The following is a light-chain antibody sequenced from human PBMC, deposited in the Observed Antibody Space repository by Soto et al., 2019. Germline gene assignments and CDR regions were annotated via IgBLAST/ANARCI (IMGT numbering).Light chain of an antibody. Sequence: QSVLTQPPSVSGAPGQRVTISCTGSGADYDVHWYKQLPGSAPKLLIYEVNNRPSGVSRRFSGSKAGNTASLTISGLLDDDEADYFCASFRSGTILVFGSGTKVTVL. CDR2: EVN. CDR3: ASFRSGTILV. V-gene: IGLV1-40*01. J-gene: IGLJ1*01. CDR1: GADYD.